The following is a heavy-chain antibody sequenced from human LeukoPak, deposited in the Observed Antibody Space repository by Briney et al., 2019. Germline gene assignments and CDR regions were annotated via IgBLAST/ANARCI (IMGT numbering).Heavy chain of an antibody. V-gene: IGHV3-23*01. J-gene: IGHJ4*02. CDR2: ISGSGGST. CDR1: GITLSNYG. CDR3: AKRGVVIRVILVGFHKEAYYFDS. Sequence: GGSLRLSCAVSGITLSNYGMSWVRQAPGKGLEWVAGISGSGGSTNYADSVKGRFSIFRDNPKNTLYLQMNSLRAEDTAAYFCAKRGVVIRVILVGFHKEAYYFDSWGQGALVTVSS. D-gene: IGHD3-22*01.